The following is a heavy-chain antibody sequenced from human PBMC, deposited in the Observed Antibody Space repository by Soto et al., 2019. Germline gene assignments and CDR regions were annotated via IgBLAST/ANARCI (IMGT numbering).Heavy chain of an antibody. CDR1: GFTFSSYD. CDR2: IGTAGDT. V-gene: IGHV3-13*01. D-gene: IGHD2-15*01. J-gene: IGHJ3*02. CDR3: ARAEREYCSGGSCHADACDI. Sequence: WGSLRLSCAASGFTFSSYDMHWVRQATGKGLEWVSAIGTAGDTYYPGSVKGRFTISRENAKNSLYLQMNSLRAGDTAVYYCARAEREYCSGGSCHADACDIWGQGTMVTVSS.